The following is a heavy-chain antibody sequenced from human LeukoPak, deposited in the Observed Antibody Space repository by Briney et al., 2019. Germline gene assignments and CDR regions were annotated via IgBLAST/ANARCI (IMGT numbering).Heavy chain of an antibody. V-gene: IGHV3-21*01. J-gene: IGHJ3*02. D-gene: IGHD5-24*01. CDR2: ISSSSSYI. Sequence: GGSLRLSCAASGFTVSNNYMNWVRQAPGKGLEWVSSISSSSSYIYYADSVKGRFTISRDNAKNSLYLQMNSLRAEDTAVYYCARDWAGGLGGYNYPAFDIWGQGTMVTVSS. CDR3: ARDWAGGLGGYNYPAFDI. CDR1: GFTVSNNY.